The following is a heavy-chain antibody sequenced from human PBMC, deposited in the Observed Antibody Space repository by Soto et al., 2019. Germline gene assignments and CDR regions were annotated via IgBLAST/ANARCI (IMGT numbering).Heavy chain of an antibody. Sequence: QVQLQESGPGLVKPSQTLSLTCTVSGGSISTGGYYWSWIRQHPGKGLEWIGYIYYSGSTYYNPSLKSRVTISVDTSKNQSSRKLSSVTAADTAVYYCARGRLVVVTAAYYYYYGMDVWGQGTTVTVSS. CDR2: IYYSGST. V-gene: IGHV4-31*03. D-gene: IGHD2-21*02. CDR3: ARGRLVVVTAAYYYYYGMDV. J-gene: IGHJ6*02. CDR1: GGSISTGGYY.